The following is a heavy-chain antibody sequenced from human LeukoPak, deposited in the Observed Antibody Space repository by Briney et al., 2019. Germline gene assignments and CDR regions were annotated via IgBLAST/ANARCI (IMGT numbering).Heavy chain of an antibody. Sequence: GESLKISCKGSGYSFTNYWIGWVRQMPGKGLEWMGIIYPGDSDTRYSPSFQGQVTISADKSISTAYLQWSSLKASDTAMYYCARQSYYGSGSYPRAYMDVWGKGTTVTVSS. V-gene: IGHV5-51*01. CDR3: ARQSYYGSGSYPRAYMDV. D-gene: IGHD3-10*01. CDR2: IYPGDSDT. CDR1: GYSFTNYW. J-gene: IGHJ6*03.